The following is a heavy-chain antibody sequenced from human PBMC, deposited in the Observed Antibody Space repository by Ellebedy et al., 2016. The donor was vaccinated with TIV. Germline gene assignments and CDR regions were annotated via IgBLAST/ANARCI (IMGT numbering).Heavy chain of an antibody. J-gene: IGHJ4*02. D-gene: IGHD6-19*01. CDR1: GFTFSTYP. CDR2: ISANGGTT. Sequence: GESLKISCAASGFTFSTYPLNWVRQAPGKGLEWVSIISANGGTTYYADSVKGRFTISRDNSKDTLELQMNSLRPEDTAVYYCTKEGAEAGRPAYLSYDHWGQGTLVTVSS. CDR3: TKEGAEAGRPAYLSYDH. V-gene: IGHV3-23*01.